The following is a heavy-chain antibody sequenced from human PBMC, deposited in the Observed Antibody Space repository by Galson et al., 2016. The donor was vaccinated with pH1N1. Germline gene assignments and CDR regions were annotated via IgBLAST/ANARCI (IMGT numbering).Heavy chain of an antibody. J-gene: IGHJ4*02. CDR1: GYSVTRYY. CDR2: IDPSAGTT. V-gene: IGHV1-46*01. CDR3: ARRYYFDY. Sequence: SVKVSCKASGYSVTRYYMHWVRLAPGQGLEWMGIIDPSAGTTTYSQKFQGRISLTRDTSTNSVHMELSTLRPDDSAIYFCARRYYFDYWGQGTLVTVSS.